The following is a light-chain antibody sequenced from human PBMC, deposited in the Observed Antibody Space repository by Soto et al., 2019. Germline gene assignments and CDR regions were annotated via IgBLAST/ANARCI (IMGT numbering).Light chain of an antibody. Sequence: QSALTQPASVSGSPGQSIAISCTGTSSDVGGYNYVSWYQQHPGKAPKLMIYDVSNRPPGVSDRFSGSKSGNTASLTISGLQAEDEADYYCSSYRTSSTAVLFGGGTKLTVL. CDR1: SSDVGGYNY. V-gene: IGLV2-14*01. CDR2: DVS. J-gene: IGLJ2*01. CDR3: SSYRTSSTAVL.